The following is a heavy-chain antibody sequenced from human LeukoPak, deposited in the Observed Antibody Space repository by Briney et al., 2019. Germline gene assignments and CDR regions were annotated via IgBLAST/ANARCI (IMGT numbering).Heavy chain of an antibody. Sequence: SETLSLTCTVSGGSISSYYWSWIRQPPGKGLEWIGYIYYSGSTNYNPSLKSRVTISVDTSKNQFSLKLSSVTAADTAVYYCARRRGSSWTGYFDYWGQGTLVTVSS. CDR1: GGSISSYY. D-gene: IGHD6-13*01. CDR3: ARRRGSSWTGYFDY. J-gene: IGHJ4*02. CDR2: IYYSGST. V-gene: IGHV4-59*12.